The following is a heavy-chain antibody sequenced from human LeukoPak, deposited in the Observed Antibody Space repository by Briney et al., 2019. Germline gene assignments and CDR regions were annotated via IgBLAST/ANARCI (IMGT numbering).Heavy chain of an antibody. CDR3: ARRNTVTTYWGYYYYGMDV. CDR2: IYYSGST. D-gene: IGHD4-11*01. Sequence: PSETLSLTCTVSGGSISSSSYCWGWIRQPPGKGLEWIGSIYYSGSTYYNPSLKSRVTISVDTSKNQFSLKLSSVTAADTAVYYCARRNTVTTYWGYYYYGMDVWGQGTTVTVSS. V-gene: IGHV4-39*01. CDR1: GGSISSSSYC. J-gene: IGHJ6*02.